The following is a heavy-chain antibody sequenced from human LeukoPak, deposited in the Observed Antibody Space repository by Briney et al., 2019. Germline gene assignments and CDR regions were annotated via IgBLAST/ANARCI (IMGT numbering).Heavy chain of an antibody. Sequence: PGGSLRLSCAASGFTFSSYSMNWVRQAPGKGLEWVSYISSSSSTIYYADSVKGRFTISRDNAKNSLYLQMNSLGAEDTAFYYCASDRRSDSSGYAFDIWGQGTMVTVSS. CDR1: GFTFSSYS. V-gene: IGHV3-48*04. J-gene: IGHJ3*02. CDR2: ISSSSSTI. D-gene: IGHD3-22*01. CDR3: ASDRRSDSSGYAFDI.